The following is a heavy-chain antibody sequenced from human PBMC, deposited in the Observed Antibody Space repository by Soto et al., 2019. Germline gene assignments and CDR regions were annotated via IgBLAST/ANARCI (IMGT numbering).Heavy chain of an antibody. D-gene: IGHD3-22*01. CDR2: IYYSGGT. CDR1: GGSISSGGYY. J-gene: IGHJ3*02. V-gene: IGHV4-31*03. Sequence: TSETLSLTCTVSGGSISSGGYYWSWSRQHPGKGLEWIGYIYYSGGTYYNPSLKSRVTISVDTSKNQFSLKLSSVTAAGTAVYYCARDLRGNYYDSSGYTDDDAFDIWGQGTMVTVSS. CDR3: ARDLRGNYYDSSGYTDDDAFDI.